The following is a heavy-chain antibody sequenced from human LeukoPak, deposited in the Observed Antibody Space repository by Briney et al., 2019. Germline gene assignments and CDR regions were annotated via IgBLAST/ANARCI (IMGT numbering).Heavy chain of an antibody. CDR1: GNYC. V-gene: IGHV3-74*01. CDR2: INSDGSWT. CDR3: VSFYETY. Sequence: PGGSLRLSCAASGNYCMHWVRQVPGKGLVWVSHINSDGSWTSYADSVKGRFTISKDNAKNTVYLQINSLRAEDTAVYYCVSFYETYWGRGTLVAVSS. J-gene: IGHJ4*02. D-gene: IGHD2/OR15-2a*01.